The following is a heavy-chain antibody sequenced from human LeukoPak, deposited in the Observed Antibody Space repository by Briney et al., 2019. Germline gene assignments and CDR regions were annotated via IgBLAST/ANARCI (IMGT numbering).Heavy chain of an antibody. CDR1: GFTFSDYG. CDR2: IWNDGSNK. V-gene: IGHV3-33*06. D-gene: IGHD3-22*01. J-gene: IGHJ4*02. CDR3: AKYYYDSSGSRHFDY. Sequence: PGGSLRLSCAVSGFTFSDYGMHWVRQAPGKGLDWVAVIWNDGSNKLEADSVKGRFTTSRDNSKNTLHLQMNSLRAEDTAVYYCAKYYYDSSGSRHFDYWGQGTLVTVSS.